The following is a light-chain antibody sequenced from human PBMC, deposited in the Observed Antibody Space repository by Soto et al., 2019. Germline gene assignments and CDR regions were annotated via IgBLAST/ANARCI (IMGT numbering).Light chain of an antibody. CDR1: QSVSSN. Sequence: EIVMTQSPATLSVSPGERATLSCRASQSVSSNLAWYQQKPGQAPRLLIYGASPRATGIPARFSGSGSGTEFPLTISSLQSEDFAGYYWQQYNNWPPWTFGQGPKVAIK. CDR2: GAS. V-gene: IGKV3-15*01. J-gene: IGKJ1*01. CDR3: QQYNNWPPWT.